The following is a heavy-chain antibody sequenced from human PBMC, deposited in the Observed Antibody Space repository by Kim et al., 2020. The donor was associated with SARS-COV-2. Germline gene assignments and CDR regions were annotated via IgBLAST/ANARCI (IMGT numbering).Heavy chain of an antibody. J-gene: IGHJ4*02. V-gene: IGHV3-23*01. Sequence: VKGRFTISRDNSKNTLYLQMNSLRAEDTAVYYCAKNYPFPMVRGNGFFDYWGQGTLVTVSS. D-gene: IGHD3-10*01. CDR3: AKNYPFPMVRGNGFFDY.